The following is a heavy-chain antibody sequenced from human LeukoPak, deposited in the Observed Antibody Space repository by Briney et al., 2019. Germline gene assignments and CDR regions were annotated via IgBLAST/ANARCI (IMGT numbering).Heavy chain of an antibody. Sequence: GGSLRLSCTASGFTFSSYGMHWVRQAPGKGLEWVSSTYASGHSTFYADSVKGRFTISRDNSRNTLYLQMDGLRAEDTAIYYCAKDRVPDGRWSIDCWGQGALVTVSS. CDR1: GFTFSSYG. CDR2: TYASGHST. J-gene: IGHJ4*02. V-gene: IGHV3-NL1*01. D-gene: IGHD4-23*01. CDR3: AKDRVPDGRWSIDC.